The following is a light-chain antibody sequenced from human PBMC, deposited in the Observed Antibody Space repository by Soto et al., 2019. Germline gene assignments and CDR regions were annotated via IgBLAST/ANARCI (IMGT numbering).Light chain of an antibody. J-gene: IGKJ4*01. Sequence: EIVLTQSPGTLSLSPGERATLSCRASQSVSNNYLAWYQQKPGQAPRLLIYGASTRATGIPARFSGSGSGTEFTLTISSPQSEDFAVYYCQQYNNWPLTFGGGTKVDI. CDR3: QQYNNWPLT. CDR1: QSVSNN. CDR2: GAS. V-gene: IGKV3-15*01.